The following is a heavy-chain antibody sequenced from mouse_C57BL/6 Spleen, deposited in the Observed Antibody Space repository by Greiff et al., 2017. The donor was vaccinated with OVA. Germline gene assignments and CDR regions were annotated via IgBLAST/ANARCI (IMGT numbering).Heavy chain of an antibody. D-gene: IGHD3-2*02. CDR1: GYAFSSSW. Sequence: VKLQESGPELVKPGASVKISCKASGYAFSSSWMNWVKQRPGKGLEWIGRIYPGDGDTNYNGKFKGKATLTADKSSSTAYMQLSSLTSEDSAVYFCARDLDSSGPDYWGQGTTLTVSS. V-gene: IGHV1-82*01. CDR2: IYPGDGDT. CDR3: ARDLDSSGPDY. J-gene: IGHJ2*01.